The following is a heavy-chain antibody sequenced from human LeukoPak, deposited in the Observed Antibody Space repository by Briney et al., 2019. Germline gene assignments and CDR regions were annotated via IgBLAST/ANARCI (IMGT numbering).Heavy chain of an antibody. J-gene: IGHJ4*02. Sequence: GGSLRLSRAASAFTFSSYGMNWVRQAPGKGLEWVSAIGNNGGYTYYADSVQGRFTISRDNSKSTLCLQMNSLRAEDTAVYYCAKQLGYCSDGSCYFPYWGQGTLVTVSS. CDR1: AFTFSSYG. V-gene: IGHV3-23*01. D-gene: IGHD2-15*01. CDR2: IGNNGGYT. CDR3: AKQLGYCSDGSCYFPY.